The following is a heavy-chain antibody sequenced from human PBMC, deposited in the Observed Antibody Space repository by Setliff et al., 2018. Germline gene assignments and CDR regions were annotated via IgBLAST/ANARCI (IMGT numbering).Heavy chain of an antibody. J-gene: IGHJ5*02. Sequence: PGESLKISCKDSASTFSNYWIVWVRQMPGKGLEWMGMIYPDDSDTKYHPSFQGQVTISADKSISTAYLRWSSLKASDTAMYYCARALYPSSFIGHNWFDPWGQGTLVTVSS. D-gene: IGHD2-2*01. V-gene: IGHV5-51*01. CDR1: ASTFSNYW. CDR3: ARALYPSSFIGHNWFDP. CDR2: IYPDDSDT.